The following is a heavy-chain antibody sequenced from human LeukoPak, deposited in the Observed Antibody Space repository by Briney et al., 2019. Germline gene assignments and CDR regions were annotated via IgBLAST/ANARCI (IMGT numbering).Heavy chain of an antibody. CDR3: ARDNYSSGWYGEGYYYYYMDV. CDR2: IYYSGST. CDR1: GGSISSSSYY. D-gene: IGHD6-19*01. V-gene: IGHV4-39*07. J-gene: IGHJ6*03. Sequence: SETLSLTCTVSGGSISSSSYYWGWIRQPPGKGLEWIGSIYYSGSTYYNPSLKSRVTMSVDTSKNQFSLKLSSVTAADTAVYYCARDNYSSGWYGEGYYYYYMDVWGKGTTVTISS.